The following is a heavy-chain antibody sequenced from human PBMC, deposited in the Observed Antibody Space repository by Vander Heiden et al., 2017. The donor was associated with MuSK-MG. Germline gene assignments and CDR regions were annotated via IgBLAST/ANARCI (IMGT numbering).Heavy chain of an antibody. CDR1: GFTFSSYG. V-gene: IGHV3-30*02. CDR3: AKEGYYDFWSGYYTGDAFDI. Sequence: QVQLVESGGGVVQPGGSLSLSCAAAGFTFSSYGMHGVRQAPGKGLEWVAFIRYDGSNKYYADSVKGRFTISRDNSKNTLYLQMNSLRAEDTAVYYCAKEGYYDFWSGYYTGDAFDIWGQGTMVTVSS. CDR2: IRYDGSNK. D-gene: IGHD3-3*01. J-gene: IGHJ3*02.